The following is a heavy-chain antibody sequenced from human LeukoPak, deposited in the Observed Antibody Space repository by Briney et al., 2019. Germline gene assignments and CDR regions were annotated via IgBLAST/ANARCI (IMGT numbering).Heavy chain of an antibody. J-gene: IGHJ4*02. CDR3: AKGGGWLYYFDY. V-gene: IGHV3-23*01. D-gene: IGHD2-15*01. CDR2: ISNSGVTT. Sequence: PGGSLRLSCAASGFAFSTFAMNWVRQAPGKGLEWVSAISNSGVTTYYADSVRGRFTVSRDNSKNTLYLQMISLRAEDTAVYYCAKGGGWLYYFDYWGQGTLVTVSS. CDR1: GFAFSTFA.